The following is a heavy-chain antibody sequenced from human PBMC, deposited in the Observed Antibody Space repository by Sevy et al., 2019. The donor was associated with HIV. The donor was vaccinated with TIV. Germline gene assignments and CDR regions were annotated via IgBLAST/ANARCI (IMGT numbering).Heavy chain of an antibody. CDR2: TNAGNDNT. J-gene: IGHJ3*02. CDR1: GYTFTTYV. Sequence: ASVKVSCTASGYTFTTYVMHWVRQAPGQRLEWMGWTNAGNDNTKYSQKFQGRVTITRETSTNTAYMELSSLRSEDTAVYYCAREGCSGGSCYGAYDAFDIWGQGTMVTVSS. V-gene: IGHV1-3*01. CDR3: AREGCSGGSCYGAYDAFDI. D-gene: IGHD2-15*01.